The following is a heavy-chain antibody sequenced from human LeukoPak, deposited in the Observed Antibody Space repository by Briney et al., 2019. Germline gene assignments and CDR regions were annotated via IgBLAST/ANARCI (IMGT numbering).Heavy chain of an antibody. D-gene: IGHD4-17*01. CDR3: ASPPKTTTGSGGLDA. CDR1: GFTFSSYS. V-gene: IGHV3-48*02. Sequence: PGGSLRLSCAASGFTFSSYSMNWVRQAPGKGLEWVSYISSSSSTIYYADSVKGRFTISRDNAKNSLYLQMNSLRDEDTAVYYCASPPKTTTGSGGLDAWGQGTTVTVSS. CDR2: ISSSSSTI. J-gene: IGHJ6*02.